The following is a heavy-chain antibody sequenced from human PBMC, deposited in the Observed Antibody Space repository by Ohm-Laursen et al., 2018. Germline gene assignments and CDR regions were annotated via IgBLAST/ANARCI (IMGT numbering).Heavy chain of an antibody. CDR2: ITGSGGST. Sequence: SLRLSCAASGFPFRSYAMSWVRQAPGKGLEWVSTITGSGGSTYYADSVKGRFTVSRDNSKNTLYLQMNSLRAEDTAVYYCARSSPLWFAEPRGMDVWGQGTTVTVSS. D-gene: IGHD3-10*01. V-gene: IGHV3-23*01. CDR3: ARSSPLWFAEPRGMDV. CDR1: GFPFRSYA. J-gene: IGHJ6*02.